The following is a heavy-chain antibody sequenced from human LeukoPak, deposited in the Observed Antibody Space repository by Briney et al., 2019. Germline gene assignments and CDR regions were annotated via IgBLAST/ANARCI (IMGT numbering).Heavy chain of an antibody. CDR2: ISPRSGDT. V-gene: IGHV1-2*02. Sequence: GASVKVSCKASGYSFTDYYMHWVRQAPGQGLEWMGWISPRSGDTSHAQKFQGRVTMTRDTSINTVDMDLSGLTSDDTAVFYCARGREIHGGSDTKLDDYWGQGTLVTVSS. CDR1: GYSFTDYY. CDR3: ARGREIHGGSDTKLDDY. J-gene: IGHJ4*02. D-gene: IGHD3-10*01.